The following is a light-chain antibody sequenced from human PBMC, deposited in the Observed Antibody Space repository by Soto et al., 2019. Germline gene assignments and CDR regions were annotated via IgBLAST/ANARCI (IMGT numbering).Light chain of an antibody. CDR3: GSYASNIYV. V-gene: IGLV2-23*01. J-gene: IGLJ1*01. CDR2: EGS. Sequence: QSALTQPASVSGSPGQSITISCTGTSSDVGSYHLVSWYQHHPGKAPKLMIYEGSKRPSGVSDRFSASKSGNTASLTISGLQPEDEADYYCGSYASNIYVFGTGTKVTVL. CDR1: SSDVGSYHL.